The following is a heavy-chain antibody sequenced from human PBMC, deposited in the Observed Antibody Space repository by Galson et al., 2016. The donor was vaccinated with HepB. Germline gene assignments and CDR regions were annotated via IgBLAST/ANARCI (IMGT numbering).Heavy chain of an antibody. D-gene: IGHD3-3*01. CDR1: GASVSSYY. CDR2: IYYKGNI. CDR3: ARKNDLFDDADHFEY. J-gene: IGHJ4*02. Sequence: SETLSLTCSVSGASVSSYYWSWIRQPPGKGLEWIGYIYYKGNIKYNPSLTSRVTMSIDASKNQFSLKVTSVTAADTAVYYCARKNDLFDDADHFEYWGPGILVTVSS. V-gene: IGHV4-59*02.